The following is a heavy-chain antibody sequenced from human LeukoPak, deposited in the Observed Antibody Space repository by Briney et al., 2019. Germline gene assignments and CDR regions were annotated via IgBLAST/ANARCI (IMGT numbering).Heavy chain of an antibody. Sequence: GGSLRLSCAASGFTFSTYGMHWVRQAPGKGLEWVAFIRYDESKKYYADSVKGRFTISRDNSKNTLYLQMNSLRAEDTAVYYSETGAPFDYWGQGTLVTVSS. V-gene: IGHV3-30*02. CDR3: ETGAPFDY. CDR1: GFTFSTYG. J-gene: IGHJ4*02. D-gene: IGHD1-14*01. CDR2: IRYDESKK.